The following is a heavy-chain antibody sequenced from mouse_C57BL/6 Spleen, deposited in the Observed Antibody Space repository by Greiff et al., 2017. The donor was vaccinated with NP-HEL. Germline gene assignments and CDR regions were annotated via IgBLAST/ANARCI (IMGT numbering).Heavy chain of an antibody. CDR1: GFTFSSYG. CDR2: ISSGGSYT. CDR3: ARLGRNDGYYEAWFAY. D-gene: IGHD2-3*01. Sequence: EVQRVESGGDLVKPGGSLKLSCAASGFTFSSYGMSWVRQTPDKRLEWVATISSGGSYTYYPNSVKGRVTISRDNAKNTLYLQMSSLKSEHTAMYYCARLGRNDGYYEAWFAYWGQGTLVTVSA. J-gene: IGHJ3*01. V-gene: IGHV5-6*01.